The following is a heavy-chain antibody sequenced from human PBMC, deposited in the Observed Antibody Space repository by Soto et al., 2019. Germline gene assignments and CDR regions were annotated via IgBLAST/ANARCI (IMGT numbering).Heavy chain of an antibody. CDR1: GGSFSSSTYF. CDR3: AREYSSGWYVYWFDP. D-gene: IGHD6-19*01. J-gene: IGHJ5*02. V-gene: IGHV4-39*07. Sequence: KPSETLSLTCTVSGGSFSSSTYFWGWIRQPPGKGLEWIGSIYYSGSTYYNPSLKSRVTISVDTSKNQFSLKLSSVTAADTAVYYCAREYSSGWYVYWFDPWGQGTLVTVSS. CDR2: IYYSGST.